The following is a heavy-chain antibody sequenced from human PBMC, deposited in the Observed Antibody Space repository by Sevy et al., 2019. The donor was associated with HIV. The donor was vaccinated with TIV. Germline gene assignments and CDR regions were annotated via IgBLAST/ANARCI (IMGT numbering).Heavy chain of an antibody. Sequence: GGSLRLSCTASGFTFGDYAMSWFRQAPGKGLEWVGFIRSKAYGGTTEYAASVKGRFTISRDDSKSIAYLQMNSLKTEDTAVYYCTRDDFDFWSGYRNFPYFDYWGQGTLVTVSS. V-gene: IGHV3-49*03. CDR3: TRDDFDFWSGYRNFPYFDY. CDR1: GFTFGDYA. J-gene: IGHJ4*02. D-gene: IGHD3-3*01. CDR2: IRSKAYGGTT.